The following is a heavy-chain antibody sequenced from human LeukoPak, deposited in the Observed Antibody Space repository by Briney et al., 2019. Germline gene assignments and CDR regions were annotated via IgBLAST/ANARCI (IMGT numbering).Heavy chain of an antibody. J-gene: IGHJ5*02. Sequence: GASVKVSCKASGYTFTSYGISWVRQAPGQGLEWMGWISAYNGNTNYAQKLQGRVTMTTDTSTSTAYMELRSLRSDDTAVYYCARVDGTLLRYFDWLSYNWFDPWGQGTLVTVSS. D-gene: IGHD3-9*01. CDR3: ARVDGTLLRYFDWLSYNWFDP. V-gene: IGHV1-18*01. CDR1: GYTFTSYG. CDR2: ISAYNGNT.